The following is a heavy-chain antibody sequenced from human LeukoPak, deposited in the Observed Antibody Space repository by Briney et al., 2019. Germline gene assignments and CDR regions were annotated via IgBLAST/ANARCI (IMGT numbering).Heavy chain of an antibody. Sequence: GGSLRLSCAASGFTFSSYWMHWVRQAPGKGLVWVSRINTDGSSTSYADSVKGRFTISRDNAKNTLYLQMNSLRPEDTAVYYCAKDRGGITWLFDYWGQGTLVTVSS. CDR1: GFTFSSYW. D-gene: IGHD1-20*01. V-gene: IGHV3-74*01. J-gene: IGHJ4*02. CDR2: INTDGSST. CDR3: AKDRGGITWLFDY.